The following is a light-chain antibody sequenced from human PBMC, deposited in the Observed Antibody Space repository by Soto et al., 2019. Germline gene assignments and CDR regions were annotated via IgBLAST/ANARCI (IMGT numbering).Light chain of an antibody. CDR1: QTISGY. Sequence: DIQMTQSPSSLSASVGDRVTITCRASQTISGYLNWYQQKPGKAPKFLIYKASNLQSGVPSRFSGSGSGTEFTLTISSLQPDDFATYYCQQYGSWPHAFGQGTKLESK. CDR2: KAS. J-gene: IGKJ2*01. CDR3: QQYGSWPHA. V-gene: IGKV1-5*03.